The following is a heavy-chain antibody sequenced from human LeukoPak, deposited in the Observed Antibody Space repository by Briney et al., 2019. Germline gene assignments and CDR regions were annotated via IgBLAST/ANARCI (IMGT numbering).Heavy chain of an antibody. V-gene: IGHV5-51*01. Sequence: GESLQISCKGSGYSFTNYWIAWVRQMPGKGLEWMGIIHLGDSDSRYSPSFQGQVTISADTSTSTAYLQWSSLKASDTAMYYCAKYADNGMDVWGQGTTVTVSS. D-gene: IGHD2-2*01. CDR1: GYSFTNYW. J-gene: IGHJ6*02. CDR2: IHLGDSDS. CDR3: AKYADNGMDV.